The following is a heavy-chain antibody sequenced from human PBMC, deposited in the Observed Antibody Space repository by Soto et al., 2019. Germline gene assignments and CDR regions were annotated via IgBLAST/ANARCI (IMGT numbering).Heavy chain of an antibody. CDR1: GFTFSSYG. J-gene: IGHJ5*02. CDR2: ISYDGSNK. D-gene: IGHD3-22*01. Sequence: PXGSLRRSCAASGFTFSSYGMHWVRQAPGKGLEWVAVISYDGSNKYYADSVKGRFTISRDNSKNTLYLQMNSLRAEDTAVYYCAREGVWYYYDSSGYYSYNWFDPWGQGTLATVSS. CDR3: AREGVWYYYDSSGYYSYNWFDP. V-gene: IGHV3-30-3*01.